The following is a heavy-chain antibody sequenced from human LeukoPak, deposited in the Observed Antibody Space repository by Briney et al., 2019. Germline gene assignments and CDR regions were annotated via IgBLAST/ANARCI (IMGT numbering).Heavy chain of an antibody. CDR2: IKSKTDGGTT. V-gene: IGHV3-15*01. D-gene: IGHD3-3*01. Sequence: GGSLRLSCAASGFTFSNAWMSWVRQAPGKGLEWVGRIKSKTDGGTTDYAAPVKGRFTISRDDSKNTLYLQMNSLKTEDTAVYYCTTDLYYDFWSGYRRGAFDIWGQGTMVTVSS. CDR1: GFTFSNAW. CDR3: TTDLYYDFWSGYRRGAFDI. J-gene: IGHJ3*02.